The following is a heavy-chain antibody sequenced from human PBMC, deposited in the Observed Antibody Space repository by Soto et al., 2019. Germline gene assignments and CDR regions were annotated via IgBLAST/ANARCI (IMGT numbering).Heavy chain of an antibody. CDR1: GYTFSSSA. J-gene: IGHJ4*02. Sequence: QVRLVQSGPEVKKPEASVKVSCKASGYTFSSSAISWVRQAPGQGPESMGWISSSGVTNYAQNFQGRVTLTVDSSTTTAYMEVRSLSSADTAIYYCARDHGGYGTFDYWGQGTLVTVSS. V-gene: IGHV1-18*04. CDR2: ISSSGVT. D-gene: IGHD5-12*01. CDR3: ARDHGGYGTFDY.